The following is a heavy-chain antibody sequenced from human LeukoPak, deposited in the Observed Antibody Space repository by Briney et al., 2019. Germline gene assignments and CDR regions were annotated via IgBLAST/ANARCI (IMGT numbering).Heavy chain of an antibody. D-gene: IGHD3-22*01. CDR3: ASPNPATSSYYYDSSGDFDY. CDR1: GFTFSSYW. V-gene: IGHV3-74*01. Sequence: PGGSLRLSCAASGFTFSSYWMHWFRQPPGKGLVWVSRINSDGSSTSYADSVKGRFTTSRDNAKNTLYLQMNSLRAEDTAVYYCASPNPATSSYYYDSSGDFDYWGQGTLVTVSS. CDR2: INSDGSST. J-gene: IGHJ4*02.